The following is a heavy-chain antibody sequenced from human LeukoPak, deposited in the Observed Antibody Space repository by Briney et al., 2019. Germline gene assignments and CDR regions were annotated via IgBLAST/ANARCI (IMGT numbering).Heavy chain of an antibody. D-gene: IGHD6-19*01. Sequence: GGSLRLSCAASGFTFSSYVMHWVRQAPGKGLEWVAIISYDGSNEYYADSVKGRFTISRDNSKNTLYLQMNSLRAADTAVYYCARDSSGWLDYWGQGTLVTVSS. V-gene: IGHV3-30*04. J-gene: IGHJ4*02. CDR2: ISYDGSNE. CDR3: ARDSSGWLDY. CDR1: GFTFSSYV.